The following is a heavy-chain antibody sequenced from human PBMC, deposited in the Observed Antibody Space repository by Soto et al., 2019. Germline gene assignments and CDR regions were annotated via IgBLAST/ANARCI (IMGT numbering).Heavy chain of an antibody. Sequence: SETLSLTCTVSGGSISSGGYYWSWIRQHPGKGLEWIGYIYYSGSTYYNPSLKSRVTISVDTSKNQFSLKLSSVTAADTAVYYCARGRLGYCSGGSCYSAEFFWTWFDPWGQGTLVTVSS. CDR1: GGSISSGGYY. J-gene: IGHJ5*02. V-gene: IGHV4-31*03. D-gene: IGHD2-15*01. CDR3: ARGRLGYCSGGSCYSAEFFWTWFDP. CDR2: IYYSGST.